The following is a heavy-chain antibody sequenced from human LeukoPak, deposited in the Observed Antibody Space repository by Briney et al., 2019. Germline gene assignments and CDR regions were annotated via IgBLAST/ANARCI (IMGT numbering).Heavy chain of an antibody. Sequence: SETLSLTWAVYGGSFSGYYWSWIRQPPGKGLEWIGEINHSGSTNYNPSLKSRVTISVDTSKDQFSLKVSSVTAADTAVYYCARELGYCSGGNCYYYGMDVWGQGTTVTVSS. D-gene: IGHD2-15*01. J-gene: IGHJ6*02. CDR1: GGSFSGYY. CDR2: INHSGST. V-gene: IGHV4-34*01. CDR3: ARELGYCSGGNCYYYGMDV.